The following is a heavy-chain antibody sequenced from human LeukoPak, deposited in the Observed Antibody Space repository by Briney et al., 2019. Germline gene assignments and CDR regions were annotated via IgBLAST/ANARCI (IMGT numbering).Heavy chain of an antibody. CDR1: GFTVSSNY. V-gene: IGHV3-66*01. Sequence: GGSLRLSCAASGFTVSSNYMSWVRQAPGKGLEWVSVIYSGGSTYYADSVKGRFTISRDNSKNTLYLQMNSLRAEDTAVYYCARAVLATPNYFDYWGQGTLVTVSS. CDR2: IYSGGST. J-gene: IGHJ4*02. CDR3: ARAVLATPNYFDY. D-gene: IGHD5-12*01.